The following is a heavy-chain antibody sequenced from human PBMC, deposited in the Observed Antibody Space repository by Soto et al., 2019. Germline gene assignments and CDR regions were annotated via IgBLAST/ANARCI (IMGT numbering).Heavy chain of an antibody. J-gene: IGHJ4*02. CDR1: GFSFSEYW. D-gene: IGHD5-12*01. V-gene: IGHV3-74*01. Sequence: EVHLVESGGGVVQPGGSLRLSCAASGFSFSEYWMHWVRQAPGKGLEWVSRIQSDGSSPSYADSVEGRFTISRDNAKNTLYLQINSLRSEDTAVYFCAKLRHSGYDSEYWGQGTLVTVSS. CDR3: AKLRHSGYDSEY. CDR2: IQSDGSSP.